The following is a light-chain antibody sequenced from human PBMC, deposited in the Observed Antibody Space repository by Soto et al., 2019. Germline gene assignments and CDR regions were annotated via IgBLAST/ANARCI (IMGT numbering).Light chain of an antibody. J-gene: IGLJ2*01. V-gene: IGLV2-14*01. CDR3: NSFTSNNTVL. CDR2: NVS. CDR1: RSDGGGYNY. Sequence: QSALTQPASVSGSPGQSITIYCTGTRSDGGGYNYVSWYQQHPGKAPKLMIYNVSNRPSGVSNRFSGSKSGNTASLTISGLQAEDEGHYYCNSFTSNNTVLFGGGTKVTVL.